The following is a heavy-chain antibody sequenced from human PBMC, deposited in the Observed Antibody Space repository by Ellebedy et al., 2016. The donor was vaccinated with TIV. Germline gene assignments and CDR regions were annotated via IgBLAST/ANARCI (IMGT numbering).Heavy chain of an antibody. CDR2: IGVKT. CDR3: SKERATGSYSTDVCEI. D-gene: IGHD1-26*01. J-gene: IGHJ3*02. Sequence: PGGSLRLSCASLGSTFSSYAMSWVRQAPGKGLEWISTIGVKTYYAESVKGRFTISRDNSRNTVYLQMNSLTAEDTAVYYCSKERATGSYSTDVCEIWGKGTMVTVSS. CDR1: GSTFSSYA. V-gene: IGHV3-23*01.